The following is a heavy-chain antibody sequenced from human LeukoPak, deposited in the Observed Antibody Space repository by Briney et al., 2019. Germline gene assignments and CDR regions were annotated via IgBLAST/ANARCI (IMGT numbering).Heavy chain of an antibody. D-gene: IGHD6-19*01. CDR1: GLTFSSYW. Sequence: GGSLRLSCAASGLTFSSYWMHWVRQAPGKGLVWVSRINSVGSSTSYADSVKGRFTISRDNAKNTLYLQMNSLRAEDTAVYYCAKDSRSEWLAHYWGQGTLVTVSS. CDR2: INSVGSST. J-gene: IGHJ4*02. V-gene: IGHV3-74*01. CDR3: AKDSRSEWLAHY.